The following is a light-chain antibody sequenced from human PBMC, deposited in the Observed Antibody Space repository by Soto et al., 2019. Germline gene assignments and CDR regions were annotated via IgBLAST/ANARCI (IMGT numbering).Light chain of an antibody. V-gene: IGKV3-20*01. Sequence: EIVLTQSPGTLSLSPGERATLSCRASQSVSSSYLAWYQQRPGQAPRLLIYGASSRATGIPDRFSGSGSGTDFTLTISRLEPEDVAVYYCQPYGSPRTFGQGTKVEIK. CDR1: QSVSSSY. J-gene: IGKJ1*01. CDR3: QPYGSPRT. CDR2: GAS.